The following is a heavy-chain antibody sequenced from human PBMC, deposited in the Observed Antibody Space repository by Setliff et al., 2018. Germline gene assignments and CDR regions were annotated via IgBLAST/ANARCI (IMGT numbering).Heavy chain of an antibody. CDR2: IIPIFGTA. Sequence: SVKVSCKASGGTFSSYAISWVRQAPGQGLEWMGGIIPIFGTANYAQKFQGRVTITADDSTSTAYMELSSLTSDDTAIYYCARDTYNPNWYGDRSFEYWGQGTLVTVSS. V-gene: IGHV1-69*13. CDR1: GGTFSSYA. J-gene: IGHJ4*02. CDR3: ARDTYNPNWYGDRSFEY. D-gene: IGHD1-1*01.